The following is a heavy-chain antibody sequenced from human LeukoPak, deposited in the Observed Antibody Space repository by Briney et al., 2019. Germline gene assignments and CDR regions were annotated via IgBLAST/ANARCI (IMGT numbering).Heavy chain of an antibody. J-gene: IGHJ4*02. CDR3: ARGGRYDFWSGYFFDY. V-gene: IGHV1-2*04. Sequence: ASVTVSCTASGYTFTGYYMHWVRQAPGQGLEWMGRINPNSGGTNYAQKFQGWVTMTRDTSISTAYMELSRLRSDDTAVYYCARGGRYDFWSGYFFDYWGQGTLVTVSS. CDR1: GYTFTGYY. D-gene: IGHD3-3*01. CDR2: INPNSGGT.